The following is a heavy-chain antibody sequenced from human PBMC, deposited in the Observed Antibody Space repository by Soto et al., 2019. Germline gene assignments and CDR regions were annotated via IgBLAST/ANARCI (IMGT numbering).Heavy chain of an antibody. CDR2: IYYSGST. CDR1: GGSISSGGYY. Sequence: PSETLSLTCTVSGGSISSGGYYWSWIRQHPGKGLEWIGYIYYSGSTYYNPSLKSRVTISVDTSKNQFSLKLSSVTAADTAVYYCVRVEYPNDAFDIWGQGTMVTV. CDR3: VRVEYPNDAFDI. V-gene: IGHV4-31*03. J-gene: IGHJ3*02. D-gene: IGHD2-2*01.